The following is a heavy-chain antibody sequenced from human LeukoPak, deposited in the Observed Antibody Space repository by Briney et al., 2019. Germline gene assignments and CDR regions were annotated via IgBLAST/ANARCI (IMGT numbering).Heavy chain of an antibody. J-gene: IGHJ4*02. V-gene: IGHV4-30-4*08. D-gene: IGHD3-9*01. CDR3: TAYDILTGYYIF. CDR2: IYYSGST. CDR1: VGSIISGDYY. Sequence: SQTLSLTCTFSVGSIISGDYYWSWIRQPPGNCLEWIGYIYYSGSTYYNPSLKSRVTISVDTSKNQFSLKLSSVTAAVFFVKQKTAYDILTGYYIFWGQGTLVTVSS.